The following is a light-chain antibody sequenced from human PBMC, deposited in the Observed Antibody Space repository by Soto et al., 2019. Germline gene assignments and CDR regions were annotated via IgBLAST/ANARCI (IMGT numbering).Light chain of an antibody. CDR3: QQYNNWPLWT. J-gene: IGKJ1*01. CDR1: QSVSSN. CDR2: GAS. V-gene: IGKV3-15*01. Sequence: EIVMTQSPATLSVSPGERATLSCRASQSVSSNLAWYQQKPGQAPRLLIYGASTRATGIPARFSGSESGKEFTLTISSLQSEDFAVYYCQQYNNWPLWTFGQGTKVEI.